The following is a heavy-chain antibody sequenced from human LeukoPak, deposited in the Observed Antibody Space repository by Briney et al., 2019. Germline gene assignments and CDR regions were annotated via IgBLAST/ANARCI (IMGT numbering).Heavy chain of an antibody. CDR1: GGTFSSYT. V-gene: IGHV1-69*04. CDR2: IIPILGIA. J-gene: IGHJ4*02. D-gene: IGHD3-22*01. CDR3: AREPSYYDTGGCY. Sequence: EASVKVSCKASGGTFSSYTISWVRQAPGQGLEWIGRIIPILGIANYAQKFQGRVTITADKSTSTAYMELSSLRSEDTAVYYCAREPSYYDTGGCYWGQGTLVTVSS.